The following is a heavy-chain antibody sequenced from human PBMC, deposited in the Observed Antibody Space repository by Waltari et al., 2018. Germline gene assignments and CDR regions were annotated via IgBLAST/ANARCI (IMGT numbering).Heavy chain of an antibody. D-gene: IGHD6-19*01. V-gene: IGHV4-61*09. Sequence: QVQLQESGPGLVKPSQTLSLTCTVSGGPISSGSHYWSWLRQPAGKGLEWIGYIYTSGSTNYNPSLKSRVTISVDTSKNQFSLKLSSVTAADTAVYYCAREVAGIDYWGQGTLVTVSS. J-gene: IGHJ4*02. CDR2: IYTSGST. CDR1: GGPISSGSHY. CDR3: AREVAGIDY.